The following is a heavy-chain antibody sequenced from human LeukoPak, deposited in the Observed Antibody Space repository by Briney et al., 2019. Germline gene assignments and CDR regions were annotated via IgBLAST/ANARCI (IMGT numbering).Heavy chain of an antibody. D-gene: IGHD3-16*02. Sequence: ASVKVSCKASGYTFTGYYMHWVRQAPGQGLEWMGRINPNSGGTNYAQKFQGRVTMTRDTSISTAYMELSRLRSDDTAVYHCARDKVDDYVWGSYRYTDYWGQGTLVTVSS. J-gene: IGHJ4*02. CDR1: GYTFTGYY. V-gene: IGHV1-2*06. CDR2: INPNSGGT. CDR3: ARDKVDDYVWGSYRYTDY.